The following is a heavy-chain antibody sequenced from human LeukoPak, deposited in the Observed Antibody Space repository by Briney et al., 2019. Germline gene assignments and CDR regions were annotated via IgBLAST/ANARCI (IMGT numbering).Heavy chain of an antibody. CDR1: GGSISSYY. CDR2: IYYSGST. D-gene: IGHD6-13*01. V-gene: IGHV4-59*01. CDR3: ARDHGSSWYGADY. Sequence: SETLSLTCTVSGGSISSYYWSWIRQPPGKGLEWIGYIYYSGSTNYNPSLKSRATISVDTSKNQFSLKLSSVTAADTAVYYCARDHGSSWYGADYWGQGTLVTVSS. J-gene: IGHJ4*02.